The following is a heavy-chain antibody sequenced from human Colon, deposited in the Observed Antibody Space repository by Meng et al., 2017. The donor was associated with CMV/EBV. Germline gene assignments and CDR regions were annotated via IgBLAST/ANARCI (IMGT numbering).Heavy chain of an antibody. CDR2: IIPIFDVT. CDR1: GITFTSYT. CDR3: ARAGLRFGGDAFDL. J-gene: IGHJ3*01. V-gene: IGHV1-69*02. D-gene: IGHD3-16*01. Sequence: SVKVSCKTSGITFTSYTFSWVRQAPGQGLEWMGRIIPIFDVTNYTPKFLGRVTITADTSTNVTYMELHRLRSDDTAVYFCARAGLRFGGDAFDLWGQGT.